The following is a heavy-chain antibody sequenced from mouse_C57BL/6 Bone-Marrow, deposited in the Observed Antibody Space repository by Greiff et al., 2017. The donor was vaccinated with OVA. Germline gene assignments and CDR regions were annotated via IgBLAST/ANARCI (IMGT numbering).Heavy chain of an antibody. CDR3: GVYDYDDLYYAMDY. D-gene: IGHD2-4*01. CDR1: GYTFTSYG. Sequence: VQLQQSGAELARPGASVKLSCKASGYTFTSYGISWVKQRTGQGLEWIGEIYPRSGNTYYNEKFKGKATLTADKSSSTAYMELRSLTSEDSAVYVCGVYDYDDLYYAMDYWGQGTSVTVSS. V-gene: IGHV1-81*01. J-gene: IGHJ4*01. CDR2: IYPRSGNT.